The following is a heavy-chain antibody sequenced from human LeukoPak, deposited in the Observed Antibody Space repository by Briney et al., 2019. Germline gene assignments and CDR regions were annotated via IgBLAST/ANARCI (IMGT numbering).Heavy chain of an antibody. D-gene: IGHD2-2*01. CDR2: ISGSGGST. V-gene: IGHV3-23*01. CDR1: GFTFSSYA. CDR3: AKVSKYRYCSSTSCSLLDY. Sequence: GGSLRLSCAASGFTFSSYAMTWVRQAPGKGLEWVSAISGSGGSTYYADSVKGRFTISRDNSKNTLYLQMNSLRAEDTAVYYCAKVSKYRYCSSTSCSLLDYWGQGTLVTVSS. J-gene: IGHJ4*02.